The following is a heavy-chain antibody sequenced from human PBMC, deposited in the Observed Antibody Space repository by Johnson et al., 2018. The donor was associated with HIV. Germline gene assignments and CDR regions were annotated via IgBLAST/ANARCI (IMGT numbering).Heavy chain of an antibody. D-gene: IGHD3-10*01. CDR3: ARDRLWFGESDAFDI. J-gene: IGHJ3*02. CDR2: ISYDGSNK. V-gene: IGHV3-30-3*01. CDR1: GFSISYDY. Sequence: QVQLVESGGGSIQPGGSLRLSCAASGFSISYDYMSWVRQAPGKGLEWVAVISYDGSNKYYADSVKGRFTISRDNAKNSLYLQMNSLRAEDTAVYYCARDRLWFGESDAFDIWGQGTMVTVSS.